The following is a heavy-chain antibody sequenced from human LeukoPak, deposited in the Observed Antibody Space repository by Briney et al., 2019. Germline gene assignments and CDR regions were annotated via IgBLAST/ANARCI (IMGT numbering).Heavy chain of an antibody. CDR1: GFTVSSNY. V-gene: IGHV3-66*01. CDR2: IYSGGST. D-gene: IGHD4-23*01. J-gene: IGHJ4*02. CDR3: VKEYGGLDY. Sequence: HPGGSLRLSCAASGFTVSSNYMSWVRQAPGKGLEWVSVIYSGGSTYYVDSVKGRFTISRDSSKDTLYLQMNSLRAEDTAVYYCVKEYGGLDYWGRGILVTVSS.